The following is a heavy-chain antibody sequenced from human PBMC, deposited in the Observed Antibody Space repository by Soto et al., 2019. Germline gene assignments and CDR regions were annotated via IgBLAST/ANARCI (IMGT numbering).Heavy chain of an antibody. J-gene: IGHJ6*03. CDR3: AKAPTYDYYYYMDF. Sequence: EVHLLESGGGLVQPGGSLRLSCAASGFSFNIYAMKWVRQAPGKGLECVSAISAGGGNTYYADSVKGRFTISRDNSKNTLYLQMNSLRADDMAVYYCAKAPTYDYYYYMDFWGKGTTVTVSS. V-gene: IGHV3-23*01. CDR1: GFSFNIYA. CDR2: ISAGGGNT.